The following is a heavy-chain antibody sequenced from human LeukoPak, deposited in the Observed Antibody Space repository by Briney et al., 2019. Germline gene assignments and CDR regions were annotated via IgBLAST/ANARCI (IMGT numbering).Heavy chain of an antibody. J-gene: IGHJ4*02. Sequence: PGGSLRLSCAASGFTFSDYYMSWIRQAPGKGLEWVSYISSSSSYTNYADSVKGRFTISRDNAKNSLYLQMNSLRAEDTAVYYCASRPSSGWYYFDYWGQGTLVTVSS. CDR1: GFTFSDYY. CDR2: ISSSSSYT. CDR3: ASRPSSGWYYFDY. V-gene: IGHV3-11*03. D-gene: IGHD6-19*01.